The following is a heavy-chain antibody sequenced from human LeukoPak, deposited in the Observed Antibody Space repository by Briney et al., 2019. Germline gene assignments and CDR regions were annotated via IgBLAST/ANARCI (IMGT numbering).Heavy chain of an antibody. Sequence: PGGSLRLSCAASGFTFSSYGMHWVRQAPGKGLEWVAFIRYDGTEKYYGDSVKGRFTISRDNSKNTLYLQMNSLRAEDTAVYYCARYHSGWYYSDYWGQGTLVTVSS. J-gene: IGHJ4*02. CDR3: ARYHSGWYYSDY. V-gene: IGHV3-30*02. D-gene: IGHD6-19*01. CDR2: IRYDGTEK. CDR1: GFTFSSYG.